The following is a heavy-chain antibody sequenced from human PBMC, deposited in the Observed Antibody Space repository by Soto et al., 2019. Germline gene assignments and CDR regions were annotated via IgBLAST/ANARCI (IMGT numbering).Heavy chain of an antibody. CDR2: FYYSGST. D-gene: IGHD6-19*01. J-gene: IGHJ4*02. CDR1: GGSMSSYY. CDR3: ARGGWKLFDY. V-gene: IGHV4-59*01. Sequence: SETLSLTCTVSGGSMSSYYRSWIRQPPGKGLEWIGCFYYSGSTNYNPSLKSRVTISVDTSKKQFSLKLSSVTAADTAVYYCARGGWKLFDYWGQGTLVTVS.